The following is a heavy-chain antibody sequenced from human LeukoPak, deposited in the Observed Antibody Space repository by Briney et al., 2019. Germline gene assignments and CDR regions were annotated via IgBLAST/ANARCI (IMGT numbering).Heavy chain of an antibody. V-gene: IGHV4-59*01. CDR2: IYYSGGT. J-gene: IGHJ4*02. CDR3: ARGRGGWLQFPAFDY. D-gene: IGHD5-24*01. CDR1: GGSISSYY. Sequence: PSETLSLTCTVSGGSISSYYWSWIRQPPGKGLEWIGYIYYSGGTNYNPSLKSRVTISVDTSKNQFSLKLSSVTAADTAVYYCARGRGGWLQFPAFDYWGQGTLVTVSS.